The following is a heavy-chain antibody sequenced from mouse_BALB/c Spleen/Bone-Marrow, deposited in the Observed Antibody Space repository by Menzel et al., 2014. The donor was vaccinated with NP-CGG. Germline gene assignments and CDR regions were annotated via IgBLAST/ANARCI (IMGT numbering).Heavy chain of an antibody. V-gene: IGHV3-2*02. CDR2: ISYSGTT. J-gene: IGHJ4*01. CDR1: GYSITSDYA. CDR3: TREGFGSYDYVMDY. D-gene: IGHD1-1*02. Sequence: EVKLQESGPGLVKPSQSLSLTCSVTGYSITSDYAWNWIRQFPGNKLEWMGYISYSGTTRYNPSLKSRISITRDTSKNQFFLQFNSVTTEDTATYYCTREGFGSYDYVMDYWGQGTSVTVSS.